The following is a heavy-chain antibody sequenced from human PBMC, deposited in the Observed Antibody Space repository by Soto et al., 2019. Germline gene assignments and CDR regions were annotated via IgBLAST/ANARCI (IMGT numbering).Heavy chain of an antibody. D-gene: IGHD4-17*01. CDR2: IYSGGST. J-gene: IGHJ6*02. CDR3: GRVFSYGDRIYYYYGMDV. CDR1: GFTVSSNY. V-gene: IGHV3-53*01. Sequence: PGGSLRLSCAASGFTVSSNYMSWVRQTPGKGLEWVSVIYSGGSTYYADSVKGRFTISRDNSKNTLYLQMNSLRAEDTAVYYCGRVFSYGDRIYYYYGMDVWGQGTTVTVSS.